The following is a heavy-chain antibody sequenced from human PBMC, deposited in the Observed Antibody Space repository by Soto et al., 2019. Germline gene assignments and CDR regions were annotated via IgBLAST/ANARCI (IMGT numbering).Heavy chain of an antibody. CDR3: ASRYCSCCSWYTTAYDMDV. V-gene: IGHV3-30-3*01. D-gene: IGHD2-15*01. J-gene: IGHJ6*02. CDR1: GFTFSSYA. Sequence: GGSLRLSCAASGFTFSSYAMHWVRQATGKGLEWVAVISYDGSNKYYADSVKGRFTISRDNSKNTLYLQMNSLRAEDTAVYYCASRYCSCCSWYTTAYDMDVWGQGTTVTVSS. CDR2: ISYDGSNK.